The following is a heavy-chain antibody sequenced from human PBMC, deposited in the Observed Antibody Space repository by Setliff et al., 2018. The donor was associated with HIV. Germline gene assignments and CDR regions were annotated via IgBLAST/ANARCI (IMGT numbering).Heavy chain of an antibody. D-gene: IGHD4-4*01. V-gene: IGHV1-18*01. CDR1: GYTFTSFG. CDR3: ARDVDYTDAFDI. J-gene: IGHJ3*02. CDR2: ISAYNGNT. Sequence: ASVKVSCKASGYTFTSFGISWVRQAPGRGLEWMGWISAYNGNTNYAQKLQGRVTMTTDTSTSTAYMELRSLRSDDTAVYYCARDVDYTDAFDIWGQGTMVTVS.